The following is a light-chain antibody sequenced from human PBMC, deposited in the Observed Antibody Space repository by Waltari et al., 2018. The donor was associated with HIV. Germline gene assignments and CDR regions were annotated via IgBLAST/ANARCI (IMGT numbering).Light chain of an antibody. CDR3: QQYNNWPPAYT. CDR2: DAS. Sequence: EILMTQSPATLSVSPGDTTTLSCRASQSVSTNLAWYQQKPGQAPRLRVYDASTRATGVPARFSGGGSETEFTLTITSLQSEDFAVYYCQQYNNWPPAYTFGQGTKLEIK. V-gene: IGKV3-15*01. J-gene: IGKJ2*01. CDR1: QSVSTN.